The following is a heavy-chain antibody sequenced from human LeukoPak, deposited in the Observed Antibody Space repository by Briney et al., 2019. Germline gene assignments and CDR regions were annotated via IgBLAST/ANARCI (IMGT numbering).Heavy chain of an antibody. CDR1: GFTFSDYY. Sequence: PGGSLRLSCAASGFTFSDYYMSWIRQVPGKGLEWVSYISSSGSTIYYADSVKGRFTISRDNAKYSLYLQMNSPGAEDTAVYYCAREGGNGGEGYFDYWGQGTLVTVSS. CDR3: AREGGNGGEGYFDY. CDR2: ISSSGSTI. V-gene: IGHV3-11*01. D-gene: IGHD3-16*01. J-gene: IGHJ4*02.